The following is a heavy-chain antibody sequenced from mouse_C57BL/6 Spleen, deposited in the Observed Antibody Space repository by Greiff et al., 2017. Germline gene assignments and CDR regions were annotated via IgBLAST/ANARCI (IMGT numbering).Heavy chain of an antibody. Sequence: VKLQQSGAELVKPGASVKISCKASGYAFSSYLMNWVKQRPGKGLEWIGQIYPGDGDTNYNGKFKGKATLTADKSSSTAYMQLSSLTSEDSAVDFCASNLITGVAANFDDWGTGTTVTVSS. J-gene: IGHJ1*03. V-gene: IGHV1-80*01. CDR3: ASNLITGVAANFDD. CDR2: IYPGDGDT. D-gene: IGHD2-4*01. CDR1: GYAFSSYL.